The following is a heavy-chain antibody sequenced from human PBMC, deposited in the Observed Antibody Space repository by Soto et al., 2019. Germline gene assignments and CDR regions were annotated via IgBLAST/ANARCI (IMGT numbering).Heavy chain of an antibody. CDR1: GYSFTSYW. CDR2: IYPGDSDT. D-gene: IGHD3-9*01. CDR3: ARTILTGYHYYYGMDV. J-gene: IGHJ6*02. Sequence: GESLKISCKGSGYSFTSYWIGWVRQMPGKGLEWMGIIYPGDSDTRYSPSFQGQVTISADKSISTAYLQWSSLKASDTAMYYCARTILTGYHYYYGMDVWGQGTTVTVSS. V-gene: IGHV5-51*01.